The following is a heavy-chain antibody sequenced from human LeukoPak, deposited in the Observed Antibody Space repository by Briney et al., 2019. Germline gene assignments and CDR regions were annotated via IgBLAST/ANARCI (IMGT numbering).Heavy chain of an antibody. CDR2: IAYSGST. J-gene: IGHJ2*01. CDR1: GVSISTYS. D-gene: IGHD1-26*01. Sequence: SETLSLTCTVSGVSISTYSWSWIRQPPGKGLEWIGYIAYSGSTSYNPSLRSRVTISVDTSKNQFSLKLSSVTAADTAVYYCATDGNFDLWGRGTLVTVSS. V-gene: IGHV4-59*01. CDR3: ATDGNFDL.